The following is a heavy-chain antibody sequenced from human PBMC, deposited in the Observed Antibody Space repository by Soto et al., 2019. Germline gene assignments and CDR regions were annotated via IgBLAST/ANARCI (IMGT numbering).Heavy chain of an antibody. V-gene: IGHV4-39*01. D-gene: IGHD1-26*01. CDR1: GGSISSSSYY. CDR2: IYYSGST. Sequence: SETLSLTCTVSGGSISSSSYYWGWIRQPPGRGLEWIGSIYYSGSTYYNPSLKSRVTISVDTSKNQFSLKLSSVTAADTAVYYCASLATNWFDPWGQGTLVTVSS. CDR3: ASLATNWFDP. J-gene: IGHJ5*02.